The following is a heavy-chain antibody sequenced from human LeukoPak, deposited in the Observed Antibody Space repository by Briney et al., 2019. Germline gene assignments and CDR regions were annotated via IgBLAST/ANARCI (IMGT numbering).Heavy chain of an antibody. CDR1: GFTFSDYY. D-gene: IGHD3-10*01. CDR3: ARVATMGLDYFDY. Sequence: GGSLRLSCAASGFTFSDYYMSWIRQAPGKGLEWVSYISSSGSTIYYADSVKGRFAISRDNAKNSLYLQMNSLRAEDTAVYYCARVATMGLDYFDYWGQGTLVTVSS. V-gene: IGHV3-11*01. CDR2: ISSSGSTI. J-gene: IGHJ4*02.